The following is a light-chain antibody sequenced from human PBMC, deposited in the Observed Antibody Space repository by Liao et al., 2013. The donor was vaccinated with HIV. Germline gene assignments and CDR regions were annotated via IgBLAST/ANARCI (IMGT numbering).Light chain of an antibody. CDR2: YDS. J-gene: IGLJ2*01. V-gene: IGLV3-21*01. CDR1: NIESKS. Sequence: SYVLTQPPSVSVAPGKTARITCGGNNIESKSVHWYQQKPGQAPVLVIYYDSDRPSGIPERFSGSNSGNTATLTISRVEAGDEADYYCQVWDSSTAKVFGGGTKLTVL. CDR3: QVWDSSTAKV.